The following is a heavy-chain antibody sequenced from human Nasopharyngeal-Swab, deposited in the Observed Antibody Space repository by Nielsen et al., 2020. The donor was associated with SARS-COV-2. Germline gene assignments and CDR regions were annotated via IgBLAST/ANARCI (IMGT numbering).Heavy chain of an antibody. D-gene: IGHD2-8*02. CDR2: INPGGGNA. CDR3: ARESPPFEDCTDTSCHSGPRDS. V-gene: IGHV1-46*01. CDR1: GYVFTYYY. J-gene: IGHJ4*02. Sequence: ASVKVSCKASGYVFTYYYVHWARQAPGQGPEWMGIINPGGGNATYSQSFQGRITMTSDTSTNTVFMELFSLRSEDTAVYYCARESPPFEDCTDTSCHSGPRDSWGQGTLVTVSS.